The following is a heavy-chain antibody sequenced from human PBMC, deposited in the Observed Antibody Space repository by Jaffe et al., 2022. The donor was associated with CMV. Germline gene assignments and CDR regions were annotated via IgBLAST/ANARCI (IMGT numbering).Heavy chain of an antibody. Sequence: QVQLQESGPGLVKPSETLSLTCTVSSGSISSYYWSWIRQPPGKGLEWIGYIYKSGSTNYNPSLNSRVTISVDTSKKQISLRLTSVTAADTAVYYCARANVDYGGGFDYWGQGTLVTVSS. J-gene: IGHJ4*02. CDR2: IYKSGST. D-gene: IGHD4-17*01. CDR1: SGSISSYY. CDR3: ARANVDYGGGFDY. V-gene: IGHV4-59*01.